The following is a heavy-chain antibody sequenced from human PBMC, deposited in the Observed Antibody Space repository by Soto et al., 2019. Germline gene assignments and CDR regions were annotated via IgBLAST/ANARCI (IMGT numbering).Heavy chain of an antibody. CDR1: GFTFSNYD. CDR2: ISTDGNT. Sequence: EVQLVESGGDLVQPGGSLRLSCAASGFTFSNYDMHWVRQATGKGLEWVSTISTDGNTYSPGSVKGRFTISRENAKNSLYLQMNSLRVDDTAVYYCARGRDSGLYYFDYWGQGPLVTVAS. V-gene: IGHV3-13*01. J-gene: IGHJ4*02. CDR3: ARGRDSGLYYFDY. D-gene: IGHD2-21*01.